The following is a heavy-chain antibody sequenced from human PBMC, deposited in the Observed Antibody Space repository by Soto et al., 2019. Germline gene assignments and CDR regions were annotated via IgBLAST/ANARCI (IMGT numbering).Heavy chain of an antibody. CDR1: GGPFSSFA. Sequence: QVQLVQSGAEVKKPGSSVKVSCKASGGPFSSFALNWVRQAPGQGLEWMGGIIPILGSPNYPQTFQGRVTITADESTSTVYRDLSSLKSEDTAVYYCARQVQMLWAYFDYWGQGTLVTVSS. J-gene: IGHJ4*02. V-gene: IGHV1-69*01. CDR3: ARQVQMLWAYFDY. CDR2: IIPILGSP. D-gene: IGHD3-16*01.